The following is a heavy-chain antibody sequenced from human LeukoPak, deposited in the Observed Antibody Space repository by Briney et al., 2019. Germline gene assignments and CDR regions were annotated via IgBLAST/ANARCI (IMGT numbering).Heavy chain of an antibody. CDR2: IYTSGIT. CDR3: ARGRLGSYGYYYYYMDV. CDR1: GGSITSTTYY. D-gene: IGHD5-18*01. Sequence: SETLSLTCTVSGGSITSTTYYWSWIRQPAGKGPEWIGRIYTSGITAYNPSLESRVTISIDTSKNQFSLRLYSVTAADTAVYYCARGRLGSYGYYYYYMDVWGKGTTVTVSS. V-gene: IGHV4-61*02. J-gene: IGHJ6*03.